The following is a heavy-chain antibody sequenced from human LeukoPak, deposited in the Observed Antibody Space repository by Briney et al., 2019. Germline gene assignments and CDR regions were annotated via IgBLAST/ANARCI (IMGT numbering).Heavy chain of an antibody. CDR3: AGAYRGSYYYFDL. CDR2: ISSSGSYI. CDR1: GFTFSSYT. D-gene: IGHD3-22*01. J-gene: IGHJ2*01. V-gene: IGHV3-21*01. Sequence: GRSLRLSCAASGFTFSSYTMSWVRQAPEKGLEWVSSISSSGSYIYYADSMKGRLTISRDNAKNSLYLQMNSLRAEDTAVYYCAGAYRGSYYYFDLWGRGTLVTVSS.